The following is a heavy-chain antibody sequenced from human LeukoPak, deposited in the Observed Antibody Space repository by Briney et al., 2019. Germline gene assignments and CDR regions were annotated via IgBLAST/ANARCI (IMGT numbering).Heavy chain of an antibody. CDR3: ARGPDSGSYYAWFDP. J-gene: IGHJ5*02. CDR2: INHSGSP. Sequence: SETLSLTCAVYGGSFNGYFWSWIRQPPGKGLEWIGEINHSGSPNYNPTLKSRVTISVDTSKNQVSLKLNSVTAADTAVYYCARGPDSGSYYAWFDPWGQGTLVTVSS. CDR1: GGSFNGYF. V-gene: IGHV4-34*01. D-gene: IGHD3-10*01.